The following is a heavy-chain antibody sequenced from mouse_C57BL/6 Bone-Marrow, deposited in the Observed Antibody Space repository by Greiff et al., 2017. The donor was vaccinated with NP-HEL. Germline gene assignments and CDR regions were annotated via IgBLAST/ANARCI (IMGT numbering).Heavy chain of an antibody. CDR2: IDPANGNT. D-gene: IGHD3-1*01. J-gene: IGHJ4*01. CDR1: GFNIKNTY. Sequence: VQLQQSVAELVRPGASVKLSCTASGFNIKNTYMHWVKQRPEQGLEWIGRIDPANGNTKYAPKFQGKATITADTSSNTAYLQLSSLTSEDTAIYYCDRGYCDRRALDYYAMDDWGQGTSVTVSS. CDR3: DRGYCDRRALDYYAMDD. V-gene: IGHV14-3*01.